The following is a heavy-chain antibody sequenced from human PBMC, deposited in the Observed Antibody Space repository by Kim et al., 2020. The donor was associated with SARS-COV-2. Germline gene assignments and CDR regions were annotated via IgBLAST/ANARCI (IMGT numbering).Heavy chain of an antibody. J-gene: IGHJ4*02. Sequence: SETLSLTCAVYGGSFSGYYWSWIRQPPGKGLEWIGEINHSGSTNYNPSLKSRVTISVDTSKNQFSLKLSSVTAADTAVYYCARAGGGYCSSTSCYARRGYFDYWGQGTLVTVSS. CDR1: GGSFSGYY. V-gene: IGHV4-34*01. CDR3: ARAGGGYCSSTSCYARRGYFDY. CDR2: INHSGST. D-gene: IGHD2-2*01.